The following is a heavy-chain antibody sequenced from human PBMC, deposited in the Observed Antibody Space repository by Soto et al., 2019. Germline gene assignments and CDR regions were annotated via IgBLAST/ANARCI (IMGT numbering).Heavy chain of an antibody. D-gene: IGHD4-4*01. J-gene: IGHJ4*02. CDR3: ARAGRGGNYFFDY. Sequence: NPSETLSLTCTVSGGSFTSADYYWSWIRQPPGKGLEWIGYIYYSGSTYYNPSLKSRVTISADTSKNQFSLNMSSVTAADTAVYYCARAGRGGNYFFDYWGQGTLVTVSS. CDR2: IYYSGST. V-gene: IGHV4-30-4*01. CDR1: GGSFTSADYY.